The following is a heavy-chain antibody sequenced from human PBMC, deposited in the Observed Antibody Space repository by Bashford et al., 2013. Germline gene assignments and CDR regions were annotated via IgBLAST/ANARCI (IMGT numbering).Heavy chain of an antibody. J-gene: IGHJ4*03. CDR1: GGPFHSYG. CDR3: AREGGGTAAWISYFDY. Sequence: SVKVSCMASGGPFHSYGISWVRLAPGQGLEWMGRIIPILGIANYAQKFQGRVTITADKSTSHSLHGAEQPRDLTDTAVYYCAREGGGTAAWISYFDYVGPGTLVHRLL. D-gene: IGHD6-13*01. V-gene: IGHV1-69*04. CDR2: IIPILGIA.